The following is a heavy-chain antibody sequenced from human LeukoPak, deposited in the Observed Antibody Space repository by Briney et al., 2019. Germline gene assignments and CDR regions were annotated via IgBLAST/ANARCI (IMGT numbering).Heavy chain of an antibody. V-gene: IGHV3-30*04. D-gene: IGHD5/OR15-5a*01. Sequence: GGSLRLSCAASGFTFSSYAMHRVRQAPGKGLEWVAVISYDGSNKYYADSVKGRFTISRDNSKNTLYQQMNSLRAEDTAVYYCARDYASVYYFDYWGQGTLVTVSS. CDR1: GFTFSSYA. CDR3: ARDYASVYYFDY. CDR2: ISYDGSNK. J-gene: IGHJ4*02.